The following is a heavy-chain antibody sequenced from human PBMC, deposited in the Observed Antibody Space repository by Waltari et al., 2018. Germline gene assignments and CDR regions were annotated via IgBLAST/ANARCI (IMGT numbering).Heavy chain of an antibody. V-gene: IGHV3-9*01. CDR3: AKVSVITYYDILTDQGAFDI. CDR2: ISWNSGSR. Sequence: EVQLVESGGGLVQPGRSLRLSCAASGFTFDDYAMHWVRQAPGKGLEWVSGISWNSGSRGYADSVKGRFTISRDNAKNSLYLQMNSLRAEDTALYYCAKVSVITYYDILTDQGAFDIWGQGTMVTVSS. J-gene: IGHJ3*02. CDR1: GFTFDDYA. D-gene: IGHD3-9*01.